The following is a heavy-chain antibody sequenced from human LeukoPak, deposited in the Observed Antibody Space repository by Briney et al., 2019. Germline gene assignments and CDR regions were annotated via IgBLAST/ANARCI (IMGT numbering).Heavy chain of an antibody. D-gene: IGHD3-16*01. V-gene: IGHV4-31*03. CDR2: IYYSGST. CDR3: ARARDGGYYFDY. J-gene: IGHJ4*02. Sequence: SETLSLTCTVSGGSVSSGGYYWSWIRQHPGKGLEWIGYIYYSGSTHYNPSLKSRITMSVDTSKNQFSLKLSSVTAADTAVYYCARARDGGYYFDYWGQGTLVTVSS. CDR1: GGSVSSGGYY.